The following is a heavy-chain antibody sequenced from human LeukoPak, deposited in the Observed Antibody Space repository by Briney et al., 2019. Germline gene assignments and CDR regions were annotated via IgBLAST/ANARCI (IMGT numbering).Heavy chain of an antibody. CDR1: GYTFNRYD. J-gene: IGHJ4*02. Sequence: ASDKVSCKASGYTFNRYDINWVRQATGQEHECMGWMNPNSGNTGYAQKFQGRVTMTRNTSISTAYMELSSLRSDDTVVYYWARGCSSTSCHSRAFDYWGQGTLVTVSS. CDR3: ARGCSSTSCHSRAFDY. D-gene: IGHD2-2*01. CDR2: MNPNSGNT. V-gene: IGHV1-8*01.